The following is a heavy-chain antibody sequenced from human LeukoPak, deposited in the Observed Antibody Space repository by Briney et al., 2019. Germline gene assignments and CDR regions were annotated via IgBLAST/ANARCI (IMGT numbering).Heavy chain of an antibody. D-gene: IGHD5-18*01. CDR1: AGPLSKNKYY. CDR2: TSVTGST. J-gene: IGHJ4*02. CDR3: PGYGFDY. Sequence: SETLSLTCTVSAGPLSKNKYYWGWIRHSAGKGLEWLGRTSVTGSTVYNPSLESRVTVSVDMSRNQFSLRLTSVTAADTAVYYLPGYGFDYWAQGTLVTVSS. V-gene: IGHV4-61*02.